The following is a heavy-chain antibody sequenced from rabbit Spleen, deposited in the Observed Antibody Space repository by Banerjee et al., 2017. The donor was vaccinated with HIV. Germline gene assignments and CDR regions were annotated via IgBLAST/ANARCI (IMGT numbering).Heavy chain of an antibody. CDR3: ARDTGSSFSSYGMDL. CDR2: IYGASSGST. J-gene: IGHJ6*01. CDR1: GFSLNSGYD. Sequence: QEQLVEYGGDLVKPGASLTLTCKASGFSLNSGYDMCWVRQTPGKGLECIACIYGASSGSTYSANWAKGRFTISKTSSTTVTLQMTSLTVADTATYFCARDTGSSFSSYGMDLWGPGTLVTVS. V-gene: IGHV1S45*01. D-gene: IGHD8-1*01.